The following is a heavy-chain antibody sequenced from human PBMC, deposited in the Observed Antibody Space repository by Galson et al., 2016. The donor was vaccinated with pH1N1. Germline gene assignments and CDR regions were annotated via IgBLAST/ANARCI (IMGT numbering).Heavy chain of an antibody. CDR1: GGTFGSYG. J-gene: IGHJ2*01. CDR3: AREDYYDTDLSDWYFDL. V-gene: IGHV1-69*13. Sequence: SVKVSCKASGGTFGSYGINWVRQAPGQGLEWMGGIIPIFNTVKYAQNFQGRVTITADESTTPAYMELSSLRSEDTAMYYCAREDYYDTDLSDWYFDLWGRGTLITVSS. CDR2: IIPIFNTV. D-gene: IGHD3-22*01.